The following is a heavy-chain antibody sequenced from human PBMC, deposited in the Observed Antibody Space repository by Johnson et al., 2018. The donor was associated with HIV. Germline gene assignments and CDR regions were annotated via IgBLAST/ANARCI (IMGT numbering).Heavy chain of an antibody. CDR1: EFTFSRFA. D-gene: IGHD5-18*01. CDR3: ARERDTDMAGDAFDI. CDR2: ISYDGSNK. J-gene: IGHJ3*02. Sequence: QVQLVESGGGVVRPGRSLRLSCAACEFTFSRFAMHWVRQAPGKGLEWVAVISYDGSNKYYADSVKGRFTISRDNSKNTLYLQMNSLRAEDTAVYYCARERDTDMAGDAFDIWGQGTMVTVSS. V-gene: IGHV3-30*04.